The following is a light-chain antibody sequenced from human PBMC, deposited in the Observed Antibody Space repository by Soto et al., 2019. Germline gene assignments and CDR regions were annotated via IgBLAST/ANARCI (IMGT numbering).Light chain of an antibody. Sequence: QSVLTQPPSVSAAPGQKVTISCSGSSSNIGNNYVSWYQQLPGTAPKLLIYENNKRPSGIPDRFSGSKSGTSATLGITGLQTGEEAEYYCGTCDSSLSAWVFGGGTKLTVL. J-gene: IGLJ3*02. CDR1: SSNIGNNY. CDR3: GTCDSSLSAWV. CDR2: ENN. V-gene: IGLV1-51*02.